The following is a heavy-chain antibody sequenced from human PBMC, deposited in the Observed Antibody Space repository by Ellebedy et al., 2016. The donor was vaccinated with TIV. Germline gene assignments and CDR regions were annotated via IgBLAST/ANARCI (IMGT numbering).Heavy chain of an antibody. J-gene: IGHJ6*02. Sequence: SETLSLXXAVPGGSISSGGYSWSWIRQPPGKGLEWIGYIYHSGSTYYNPSLKSRVTISVDRSKNQFSLKLSSVTAADTAVYYCARSDYGDYAGMDVWGQGTTVTVSS. V-gene: IGHV4-30-2*01. CDR2: IYHSGST. CDR3: ARSDYGDYAGMDV. CDR1: GGSISSGGYS. D-gene: IGHD4-17*01.